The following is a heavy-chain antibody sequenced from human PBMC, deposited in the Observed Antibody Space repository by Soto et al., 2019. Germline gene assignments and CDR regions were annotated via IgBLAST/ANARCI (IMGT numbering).Heavy chain of an antibody. V-gene: IGHV4-31*03. CDR3: ATFTDYGDYDFWYFDL. D-gene: IGHD4-17*01. Sequence: QVQLQESGPGLVKPSQTLSLTCTVSGGSISSGGYYWSWIRQHPGKGLERSGYIYYSGSTYYNPTLKSRVTISVDTSKNQCSLKLSSVTAADTAVYYCATFTDYGDYDFWYFDLWGRGTLVTVSS. J-gene: IGHJ2*01. CDR1: GGSISSGGYY. CDR2: IYYSGST.